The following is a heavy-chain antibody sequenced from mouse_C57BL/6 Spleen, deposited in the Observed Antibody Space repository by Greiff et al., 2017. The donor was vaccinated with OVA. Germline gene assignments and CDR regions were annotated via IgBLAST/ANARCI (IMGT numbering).Heavy chain of an antibody. J-gene: IGHJ1*03. CDR1: GFSLTSYA. Sequence: QVQLKESGPGLVAPSQSLSITCTVSGFSLTSYAISWVRQPPGKGLEWLGVIWPGGGTNYNSALKSRLSISKDNSKSQVFLKMNSLQTDDTARYYCARKRSGSSYWYFDVWGTGTTVTVSS. V-gene: IGHV2-9-1*01. CDR2: IWPGGGT. D-gene: IGHD1-1*01. CDR3: ARKRSGSSYWYFDV.